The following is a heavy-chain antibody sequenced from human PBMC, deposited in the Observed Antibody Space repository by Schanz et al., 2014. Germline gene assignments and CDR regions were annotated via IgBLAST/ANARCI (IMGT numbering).Heavy chain of an antibody. J-gene: IGHJ3*02. CDR3: ARVHIATYHYNSPGAFDI. CDR2: INAHTGNT. V-gene: IGHV1-18*01. CDR1: GYIFGSHG. Sequence: QLMQSGSEVRKPGASVKVSCKASGYIFGSHGMTWVRQASGQGPELMGWINAHTGNTQYAQKFQGRVNMTRDTVTTTVHLELTRLRTDDTAIYYCARVHIATYHYNSPGAFDIWGQGTMVNVSS. D-gene: IGHD3-10*01.